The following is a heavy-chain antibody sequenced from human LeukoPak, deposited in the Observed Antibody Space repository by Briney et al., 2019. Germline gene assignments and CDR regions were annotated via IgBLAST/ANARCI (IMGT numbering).Heavy chain of an antibody. CDR3: ARDTGDSNYYFDY. V-gene: IGHV4-4*07. J-gene: IGHJ4*02. CDR2: IHSSGST. Sequence: PSETLSLTCTVSGGSISTYYWSWIRQPAGKGLERIGRIHSSGSTNYNPSLKSRVTMSVDTSKNQFSLQLSSVTAADTAMYYCARDTGDSNYYFDYWGQGTLVTVSS. D-gene: IGHD7-27*01. CDR1: GGSISTYY.